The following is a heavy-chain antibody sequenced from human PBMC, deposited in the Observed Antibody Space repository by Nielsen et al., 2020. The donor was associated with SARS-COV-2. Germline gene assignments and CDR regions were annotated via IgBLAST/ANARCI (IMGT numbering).Heavy chain of an antibody. CDR3: AKDLDADYLSNWFDS. CDR1: GFTFRNYG. J-gene: IGHJ5*01. V-gene: IGHV3-30*18. CDR2: ITYDGLNE. Sequence: GGSLRLSCVASGFTFRNYGMHWVRQAPGKGLEWLAVITYDGLNEFYVKSVEGRFTISRDNSKNTLYLEMNSLRGEDTAVYYCAKDLDADYLSNWFDSWGQGALVTVSS. D-gene: IGHD4-17*01.